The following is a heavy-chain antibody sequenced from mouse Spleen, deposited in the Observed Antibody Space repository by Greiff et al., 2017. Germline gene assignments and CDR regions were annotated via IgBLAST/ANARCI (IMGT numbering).Heavy chain of an antibody. J-gene: IGHJ3*01. CDR2: ISSGGSYT. CDR1: GFTFSSYA. Sequence: EVQLVESGGGLVKPGGSLKLSCAASGFTFSSYAMSWVRQTPEKRLEWVATISSGGSYTYYPDSVKGRFTISRDNAKNTLYLQMSSLRSEDTAMYYCARQGIYYGYDDGGPFAYWGQGTLVTVSA. D-gene: IGHD2-2*01. CDR3: ARQGIYYGYDDGGPFAY. V-gene: IGHV5-9-3*01.